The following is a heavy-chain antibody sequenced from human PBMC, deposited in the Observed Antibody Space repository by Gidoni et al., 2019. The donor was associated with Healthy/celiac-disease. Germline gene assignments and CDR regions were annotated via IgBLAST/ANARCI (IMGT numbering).Heavy chain of an antibody. CDR1: GYTFTSYG. J-gene: IGHJ4*02. CDR2: ISAYNGNT. D-gene: IGHD1-20*01. Sequence: QVQLVQSGAEVKKPGASVKVSCKASGYTFTSYGISWVRQAPGQGLEWMGWISAYNGNTNYAQKLQGRVTMTTDTSTSTAYMELRSLRSDDTAVYYCARDRARTGITGKRGGFDYWGQGTLVTVSS. V-gene: IGHV1-18*01. CDR3: ARDRARTGITGKRGGFDY.